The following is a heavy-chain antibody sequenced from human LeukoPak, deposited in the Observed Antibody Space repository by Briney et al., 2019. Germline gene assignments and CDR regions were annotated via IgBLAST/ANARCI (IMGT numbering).Heavy chain of an antibody. CDR2: INQGGSRL. CDR3: ARLKDDVTKLDY. D-gene: IGHD2-8*01. V-gene: IGHV3-7*01. CDR1: GFTFGRYW. J-gene: IGHJ4*02. Sequence: GGSLRLSCAGSGFTFGRYWMSWVRQAPGKGLEWVASINQGGSRLHYLDSVTGRFIISRDDAQNSLFLQMTRLRVDDTAVYYCARLKDDVTKLDYWGQGTLVSVSS.